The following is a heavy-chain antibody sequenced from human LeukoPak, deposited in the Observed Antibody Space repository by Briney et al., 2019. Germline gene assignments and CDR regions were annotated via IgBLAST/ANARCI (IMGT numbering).Heavy chain of an antibody. V-gene: IGHV3-23*01. D-gene: IGHD1-26*01. Sequence: PGGSLRLSCAASGFTFSTSAMTWVRQAPGKGLEWVSGISGGGGSTYYADSVKGRFTISRDNSKNTLYLQMNSLRAEDTAVYYCARALQMIVGDNWFDPWGQGTLVTVSS. CDR2: ISGGGGST. J-gene: IGHJ5*02. CDR3: ARALQMIVGDNWFDP. CDR1: GFTFSTSA.